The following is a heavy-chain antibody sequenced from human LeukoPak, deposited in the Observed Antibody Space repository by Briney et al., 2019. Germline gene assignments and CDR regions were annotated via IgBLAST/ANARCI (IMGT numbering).Heavy chain of an antibody. CDR3: AGGIAVAGLL. D-gene: IGHD6-19*01. V-gene: IGHV4-34*01. CDR2: INHSGST. Sequence: SETLSLTCAVYGGPFSGYYWNWIRQPPGKGLEWIGEINHSGSTNYNPSLKSRVTISIDTSKNQFSLKLSSVTAADTAVYYCAGGIAVAGLLWGQGTLVTVSS. CDR1: GGPFSGYY. J-gene: IGHJ4*02.